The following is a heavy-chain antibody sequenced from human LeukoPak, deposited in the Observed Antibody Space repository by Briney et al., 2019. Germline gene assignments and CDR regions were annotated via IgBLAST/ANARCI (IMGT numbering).Heavy chain of an antibody. J-gene: IGHJ3*02. CDR3: AEGRSVLDI. D-gene: IGHD3-3*01. V-gene: IGHV4-34*01. CDR2: INHSGST. CDR1: GGSFGGYY. Sequence: SETLSLTCAVYGGSFGGYYWSWIRQPPGMGLEWIGEINHSGSTNYNPSLKSRVTISVDTSKKQSSLKLSSVTAADTAVYYCAEGRSVLDIWGQGTMVTVS.